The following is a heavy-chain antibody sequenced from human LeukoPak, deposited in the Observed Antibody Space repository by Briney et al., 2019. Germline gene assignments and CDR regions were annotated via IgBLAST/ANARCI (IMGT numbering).Heavy chain of an antibody. J-gene: IGHJ6*03. Sequence: QSGGSLRLSCAASGVTVSSNYMSWLRQAPGKGLEWVSGIDSGGSTYYADSVKGRFTLSRDNSKHTLYLQMNSLRAEDTAVYYCARGYGDYYYYYMDVWGKGTTVTIPS. CDR1: GVTVSSNY. D-gene: IGHD4-17*01. V-gene: IGHV3-53*01. CDR2: IDSGGST. CDR3: ARGYGDYYYYYMDV.